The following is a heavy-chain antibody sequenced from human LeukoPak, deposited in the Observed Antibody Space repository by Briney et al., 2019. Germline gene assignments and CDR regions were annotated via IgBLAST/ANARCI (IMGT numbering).Heavy chain of an antibody. CDR2: ISSSSSYI. J-gene: IGHJ5*02. CDR3: ARESDYYDGSGYYLNCFDP. D-gene: IGHD3-22*01. CDR1: VFTFSSYS. V-gene: IGHV3-21*01. Sequence: GVSVRLSCAASVFTFSSYSMNWVRQAPGKGREWVSSISSSSSYIYYADSLKRRFTIPRDNAKNSLYLQMNSQRAEDTAVYYCARESDYYDGSGYYLNCFDPWGQRTLVTVSS.